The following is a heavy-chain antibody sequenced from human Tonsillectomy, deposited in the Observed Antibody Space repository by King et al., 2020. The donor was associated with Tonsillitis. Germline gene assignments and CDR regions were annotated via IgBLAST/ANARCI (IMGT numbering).Heavy chain of an antibody. J-gene: IGHJ3*02. Sequence: DVQLVESGGGLVQPGGSLRLSCAASGFTFSTYWLTWVRQAPGKGLEWVANIKRDGSETQYVDSVKGRFTDSRDNATKSLYLQMKSLRAEDTAVYYCARDSSPALSGIWYDAFDIWGQGTMVTVSS. CDR3: ARDSSPALSGIWYDAFDI. V-gene: IGHV3-7*01. D-gene: IGHD2-15*01. CDR2: IKRDGSET. CDR1: GFTFSTYW.